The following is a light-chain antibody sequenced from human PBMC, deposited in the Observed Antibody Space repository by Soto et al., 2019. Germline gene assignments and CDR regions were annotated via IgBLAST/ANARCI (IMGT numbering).Light chain of an antibody. V-gene: IGLV2-14*03. CDR1: SSDIGAYNF. CDR3: TSWTTSTTMI. Sequence: QSVLTQPASVSGSPGQSITISCTGTSSDIGAYNFVSWYQQHPGKAPKLMLYDVNIRPSGVSNRFSGSKSGNTASLTISGLQAEDEADYYCTSWTTSTTMIFGVGTKVTV. J-gene: IGLJ2*01. CDR2: DVN.